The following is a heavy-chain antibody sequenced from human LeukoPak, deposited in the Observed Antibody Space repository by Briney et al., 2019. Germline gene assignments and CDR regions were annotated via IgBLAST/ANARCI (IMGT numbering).Heavy chain of an antibody. CDR3: ARDRWELPTRTTWYGMDV. CDR2: IYSGGTT. V-gene: IGHV3-53*01. Sequence: GGSLRLSCAASGFTVSSNYMSWVRQARGKGLERVSVIYSGGTTYYADSVKGRFTISRDNSKNTVHLQMNSLRVEDTAVYYCARDRWELPTRTTWYGMDVWGQGTTVTVSS. CDR1: GFTVSSNY. J-gene: IGHJ6*02. D-gene: IGHD1-26*01.